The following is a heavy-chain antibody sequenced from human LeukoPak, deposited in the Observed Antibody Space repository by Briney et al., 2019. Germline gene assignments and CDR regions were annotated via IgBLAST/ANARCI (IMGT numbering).Heavy chain of an antibody. Sequence: PGGFLRLSCAASGFTFSSYNMNWVRQAPGKGLEWVSSISSSSDYIYYADSVKGRFTISRDNAKNSLYLQMNSLRAEDTAVYYCAELGITMIGGVWGKGTTVTISS. CDR2: ISSSSDYI. D-gene: IGHD3-10*02. CDR3: AELGITMIGGV. V-gene: IGHV3-21*01. CDR1: GFTFSSYN. J-gene: IGHJ6*04.